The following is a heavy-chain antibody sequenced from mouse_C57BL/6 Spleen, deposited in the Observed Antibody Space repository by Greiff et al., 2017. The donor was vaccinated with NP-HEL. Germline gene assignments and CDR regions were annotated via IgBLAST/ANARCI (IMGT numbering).Heavy chain of an antibody. CDR3: ARDPTYEDYAMDY. CDR2: ISYDGSN. CDR1: GYSITSGYY. V-gene: IGHV3-6*01. J-gene: IGHJ4*01. D-gene: IGHD2-3*01. Sequence: DVQLQESGPGLVKPSQSLSLTCSVTGYSITSGYYWNWIRQFPGNKLEWMGYISYDGSNNYNPSLKNRISITRDTSKNQFFLKLNSVTTEDTATYYCARDPTYEDYAMDYWGQGTSVTVSS.